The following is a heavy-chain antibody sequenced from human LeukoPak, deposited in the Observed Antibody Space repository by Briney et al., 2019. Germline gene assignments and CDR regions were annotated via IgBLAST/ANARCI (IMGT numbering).Heavy chain of an antibody. D-gene: IGHD2-21*01. CDR3: AREEASVGDY. J-gene: IGHJ4*02. CDR1: GGSISSNSYY. V-gene: IGHV4-39*01. CDR2: IHYSGST. Sequence: PSETLSLTCTVSGGSISSNSYYWAWIRQPPGKGLEWIGSIHYSGSTFYSPSLKSRVTISVDTSKNQFSLILTSVTASDTAVYYCAREEASVGDYWGQGILVTVCS.